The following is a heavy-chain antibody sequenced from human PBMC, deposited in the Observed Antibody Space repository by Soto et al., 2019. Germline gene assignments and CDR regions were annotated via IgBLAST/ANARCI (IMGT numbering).Heavy chain of an antibody. D-gene: IGHD6-19*01. J-gene: IGHJ4*02. CDR3: ARSRQWLASYFDY. CDR1: GYTFTGYY. CDR2: INPNSGGA. V-gene: IGHV1-2*04. Sequence: ASVKVSCKASGYTFTGYYMHWVRQAPGQGLEWMGWINPNSGGANYAQKFQGWVTMTRDTSISTAYMELSRLRSDDTAVYYCARSRQWLASYFDYWGQGTLVTVSS.